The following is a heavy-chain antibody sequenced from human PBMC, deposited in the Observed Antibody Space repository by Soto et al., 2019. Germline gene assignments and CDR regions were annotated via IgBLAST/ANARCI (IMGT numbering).Heavy chain of an antibody. D-gene: IGHD4-17*01. J-gene: IGHJ6*02. CDR2: INAGNGKT. V-gene: IGHV1-3*01. Sequence: QVQLVQSGAEVKKPGASVKASCKASGYTFSNYATHWVRQAPGQRLEWMGWINAGNGKTKYSQNFQGRVTITRDTSASTAYMELSSLRSEDTAVYYCANNGDYYYYGMDVWGQGTTVTVSS. CDR3: ANNGDYYYYGMDV. CDR1: GYTFSNYA.